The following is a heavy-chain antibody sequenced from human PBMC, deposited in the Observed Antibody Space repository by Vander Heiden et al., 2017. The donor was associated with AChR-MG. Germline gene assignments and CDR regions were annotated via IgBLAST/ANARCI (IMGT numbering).Heavy chain of an antibody. CDR3: AHRRELRGSWDTGYFDY. D-gene: IGHD6-13*01. J-gene: IGHJ4*02. V-gene: IGHV2-5*02. Sequence: QITLKESGPTLVKPTQALALTCTFSGFSLTTYGVGVGWIRQPPGKALEWLAFVYWDDDNRYNPSLKSRLSLTKDTSKNQVVLTMTDMDPVDTATYFCAHRRELRGSWDTGYFDYWGQGALVTVSS. CDR2: VYWDDDN. CDR1: GFSLTTYGVG.